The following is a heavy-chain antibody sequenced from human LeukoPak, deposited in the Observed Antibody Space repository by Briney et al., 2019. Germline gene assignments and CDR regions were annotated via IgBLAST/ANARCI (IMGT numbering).Heavy chain of an antibody. D-gene: IGHD2-15*01. CDR3: AREVVVAATRYMDV. V-gene: IGHV3-11*04. Sequence: GGSLRLSCAASGFTVSSNYMSWVRQAPGKGLEWVSYISSSGATRYYADSVKGRFTMSRDNAKNSLYLLLNSLRAEDTAVYYCAREVVVAATRYMDVWGKGTTVTISS. CDR1: GFTVSSNY. CDR2: ISSSGATR. J-gene: IGHJ6*03.